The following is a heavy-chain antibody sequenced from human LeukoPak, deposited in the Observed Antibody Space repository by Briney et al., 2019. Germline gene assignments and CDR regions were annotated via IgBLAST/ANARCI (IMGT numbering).Heavy chain of an antibody. D-gene: IGHD5-12*01. CDR1: GFTVSSNY. CDR3: ARVRLGAGYMDV. Sequence: GGSLRLSCAASGFTVSSNYMSWVRQAPGKGLEWVSVIYSGGSTYYADSVKGRFTISRGNSKNTLYLQMNSLRAEDTAVYYCARVRLGAGYMDVWGKGTTVTISS. CDR2: IYSGGST. J-gene: IGHJ6*03. V-gene: IGHV3-53*01.